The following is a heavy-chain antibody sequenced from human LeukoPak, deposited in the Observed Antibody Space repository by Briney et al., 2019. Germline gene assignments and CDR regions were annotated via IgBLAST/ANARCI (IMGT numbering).Heavy chain of an antibody. V-gene: IGHV3-74*01. CDR3: ARVIEGIAAAGTYYYYYGMDV. CDR1: GFTFCSYW. CDR2: INSDGSST. Sequence: VGSLRLSCAASGFTFCSYWMHWVREAPGTGLVWVSRINSDGSSTSYADSVKGRFTISRDNATNTLYLQMNSLRAEDTAVYYCARVIEGIAAAGTYYYYYGMDVWGQGTTVTVSS. D-gene: IGHD6-13*01. J-gene: IGHJ6*02.